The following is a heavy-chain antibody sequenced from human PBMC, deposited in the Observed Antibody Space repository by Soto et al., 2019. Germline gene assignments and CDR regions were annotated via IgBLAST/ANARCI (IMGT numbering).Heavy chain of an antibody. Sequence: SETLSLTCAVSGYSISSGYYWGWIRQPPGKGLEWIGSIYHSGSTYYNPSLKSRVTISVDTSKNQFSLKLSSVTAADTAVYYCASYCSSTSCYSGGYYYYGMDVWGQGTTVTVSS. D-gene: IGHD2-2*01. CDR2: IYHSGST. CDR3: ASYCSSTSCYSGGYYYYGMDV. CDR1: GYSISSGYY. V-gene: IGHV4-38-2*01. J-gene: IGHJ6*02.